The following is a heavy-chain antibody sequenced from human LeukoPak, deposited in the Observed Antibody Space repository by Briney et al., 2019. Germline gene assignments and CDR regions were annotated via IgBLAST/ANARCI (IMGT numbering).Heavy chain of an antibody. V-gene: IGHV1-18*01. D-gene: IGHD6-19*01. J-gene: IGHJ6*03. CDR3: ARDLGYSSGWYVSGFYYYYMDV. CDR2: ISAYNGNT. CDR1: GYTFTSYG. Sequence: GASVKVSCKASGYTFTSYGISWVRQAPGQGLEWMGWISAYNGNTNYAQKLQGRVTMTTDTSTSTAYMELRSLRSDDTAVYYCARDLGYSSGWYVSGFYYYYMDVWGKGTTVTISS.